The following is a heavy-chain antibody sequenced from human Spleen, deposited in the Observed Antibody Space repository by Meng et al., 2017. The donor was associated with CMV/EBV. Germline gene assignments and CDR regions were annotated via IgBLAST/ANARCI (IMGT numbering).Heavy chain of an antibody. Sequence: GSLRLSCTVSGGSVSSGSYYWSWIRQPPGKGLEWIGYIYYSGSTNYNPSLKSRVTISVDTSKNQFSLKLSSVTAADTAVYYCAREHCSSTSCYSPWFDPWGQGTLVTVSS. CDR1: GGSVSSGSYY. V-gene: IGHV4-61*01. CDR3: AREHCSSTSCYSPWFDP. D-gene: IGHD2-2*01. CDR2: IYYSGST. J-gene: IGHJ5*02.